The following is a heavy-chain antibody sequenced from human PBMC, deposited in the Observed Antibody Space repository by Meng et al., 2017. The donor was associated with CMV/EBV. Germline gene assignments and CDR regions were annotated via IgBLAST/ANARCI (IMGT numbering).Heavy chain of an antibody. D-gene: IGHD3-22*01. CDR2: INHSGST. J-gene: IGHJ4*02. CDR1: GGPFSGYY. V-gene: IGHV4-34*01. Sequence: SETLSLTCAVYGGPFSGYYWSWIRQPPGKGLEWIGEINHSGSTNYNPSLKSRVTISVDTSKNQFSLKLSSVTAADTAVYYCARGRYYYDSSGYAYFDYWGQGTLVTVSS. CDR3: ARGRYYYDSSGYAYFDY.